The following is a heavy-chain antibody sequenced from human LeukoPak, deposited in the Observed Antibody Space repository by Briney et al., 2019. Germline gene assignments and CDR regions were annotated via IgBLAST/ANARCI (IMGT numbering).Heavy chain of an antibody. V-gene: IGHV3-30*03. Sequence: QSGGSLRLSCAASGFTFSSYGMHWVRQAPGEGLEWVAVISYDGSNKYYADSVKGRFTISRDNSKNTLYLQMNSLRAEDTAVYYCAACIAAAGMLDYWGQGTLVTVSS. CDR1: GFTFSSYG. J-gene: IGHJ4*02. D-gene: IGHD6-13*01. CDR3: AACIAAAGMLDY. CDR2: ISYDGSNK.